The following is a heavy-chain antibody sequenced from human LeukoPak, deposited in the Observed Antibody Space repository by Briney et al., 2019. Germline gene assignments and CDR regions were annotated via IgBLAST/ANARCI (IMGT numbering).Heavy chain of an antibody. J-gene: IGHJ5*02. V-gene: IGHV1-2*02. CDR2: INPNSGGT. CDR1: GYTFTYYY. D-gene: IGHD2-2*01. CDR3: ARVEFCRATSCYRGWFDP. Sequence: ASVKVSCKASGYTFTYYYMHWVRQAPGQGLEWMGWINPNSGGTNYAQKFQGRVTMTRDTSISTAYMELSRLRSAATDVYYCARVEFCRATSCYRGWFDPWGQGTLVTVSS.